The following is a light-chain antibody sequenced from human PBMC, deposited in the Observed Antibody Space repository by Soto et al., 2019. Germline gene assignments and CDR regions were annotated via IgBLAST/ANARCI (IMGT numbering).Light chain of an antibody. CDR3: SSNAGSNNFPYV. Sequence: LTQPPSASGSPGQSITISLTVTSSYVGAYDYVSWYQPHPGKAPKLIIYEINKRPSGVPDRFSGSHPGNTASLTVAWLQSEDEADYYCSSNAGSNNFPYVFGTGTKVTVL. J-gene: IGLJ1*01. V-gene: IGLV2-8*01. CDR2: EIN. CDR1: SSYVGAYDY.